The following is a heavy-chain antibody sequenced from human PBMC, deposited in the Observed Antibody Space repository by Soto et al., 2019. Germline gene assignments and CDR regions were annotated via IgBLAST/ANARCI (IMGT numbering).Heavy chain of an antibody. V-gene: IGHV3-11*01. CDR3: ASEFLPVAGTHSVLPEDAFDI. Sequence: GGSLRLSCAASGFTFSDYYMSWIRQAPGKGLEWVSYISSSGSTIYYADSVKGRFTISRDNAKNSLYLKMNSLRAEDTAVYYCASEFLPVAGTHSVLPEDAFDIWGQGTMVTVSS. J-gene: IGHJ3*02. CDR2: ISSSGSTI. CDR1: GFTFSDYY. D-gene: IGHD6-19*01.